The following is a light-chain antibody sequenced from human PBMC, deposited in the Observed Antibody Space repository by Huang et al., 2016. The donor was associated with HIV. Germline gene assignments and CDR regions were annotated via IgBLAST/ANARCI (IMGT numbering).Light chain of an antibody. CDR1: QDIGNS. CDR3: QRYDSAPRA. V-gene: IGKV1-27*01. CDR2: GAS. Sequence: DIQMTQSPSSLSASPGVRVTLSCRANQDIGNSLAWYQHKPGGVPRLLIYGASTFQSGVPSRFSGRGSGTDFTLTITSFQPDDVATYYCQRYDSAPRAFGQGTKVEI. J-gene: IGKJ1*01.